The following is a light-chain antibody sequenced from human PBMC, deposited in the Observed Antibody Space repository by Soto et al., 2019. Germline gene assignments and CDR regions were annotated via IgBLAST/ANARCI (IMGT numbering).Light chain of an antibody. J-gene: IGKJ2*01. CDR1: QGISNW. CDR3: QQANNFPYT. Sequence: DIQMTQSPSSVSASVGDRVTITCRASQGISNWLAWYQQKAGKAPKLLIYATSTLQSGVPSRFRGSGSGTEFTLTISSLQPEDVATYYCQQANNFPYTFGQGTKLEIK. V-gene: IGKV1-12*01. CDR2: ATS.